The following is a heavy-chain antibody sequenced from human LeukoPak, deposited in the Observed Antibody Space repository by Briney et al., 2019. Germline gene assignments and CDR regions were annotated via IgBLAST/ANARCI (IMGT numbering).Heavy chain of an antibody. V-gene: IGHV1-2*02. CDR2: INPNSGGT. D-gene: IGHD2-2*01. CDR3: ARDAPTRPTRGTSFDY. J-gene: IGHJ4*02. CDR1: GYTFTGYY. Sequence: ASVKVSCKASGYTFTGYYMHWVRQAPGQGLEWMGWINPNSGGTNYAQKFQGRVTMTRDTSISTAYMELSRLRSDDTAVYYCARDAPTRPTRGTSFDYWGQGTLVTVSS.